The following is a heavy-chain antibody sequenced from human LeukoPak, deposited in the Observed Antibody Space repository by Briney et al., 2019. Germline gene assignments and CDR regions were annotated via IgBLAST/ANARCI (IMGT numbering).Heavy chain of an antibody. V-gene: IGHV4-39*01. J-gene: IGHJ4*02. CDR1: GFTFSSYE. CDR3: ARPTHYGSGSYRN. D-gene: IGHD3-10*01. Sequence: GSLRLSCAASGFTFSSYEMNWVRQAPGKGLEWIGSIYYSGSTYYNPSLKSRVTISVDTSKNQFSLKLSSVTAADTAVYYCARPTHYGSGSYRNWGQGTLVTVSP. CDR2: IYYSGST.